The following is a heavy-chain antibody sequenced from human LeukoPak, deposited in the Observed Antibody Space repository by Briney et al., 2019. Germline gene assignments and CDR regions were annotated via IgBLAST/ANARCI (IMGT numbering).Heavy chain of an antibody. CDR2: ISFDGRNT. J-gene: IGHJ6*02. Sequence: EGSLRLSCAASGFTFSSYGMHWVRQAPGKGLEWVAAISFDGRNTYYADSVKGRFTISRDNSQNTLYLQMNSLTDEDTAVYYSAKADNFDFWRGYYYSFGMDVWGQGTTVTVSS. V-gene: IGHV3-30*18. CDR1: GFTFSSYG. CDR3: AKADNFDFWRGYYYSFGMDV. D-gene: IGHD3-3*01.